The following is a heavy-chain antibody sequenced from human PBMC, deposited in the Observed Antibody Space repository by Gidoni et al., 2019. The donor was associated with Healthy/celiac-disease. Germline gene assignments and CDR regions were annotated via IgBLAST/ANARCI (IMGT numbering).Heavy chain of an antibody. CDR1: GFTFSSYG. CDR2: IWYDGSNK. CDR3: AREAVIYDSSGYYRQNYFDY. V-gene: IGHV3-33*01. J-gene: IGHJ4*02. Sequence: QVQLVESGGGVVQPGRSLRLSCAASGFTFSSYGMHWVRQAPGKGLEWVAVIWYDGSNKYYADSVKGRFTISRDNSKNTLYLQMNSLRAEDTAVYYCAREAVIYDSSGYYRQNYFDYWGQGTLVTVSS. D-gene: IGHD3-22*01.